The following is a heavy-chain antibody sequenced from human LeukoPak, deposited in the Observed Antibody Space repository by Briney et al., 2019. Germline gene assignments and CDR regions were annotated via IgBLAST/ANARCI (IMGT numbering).Heavy chain of an antibody. V-gene: IGHV3-23*01. CDR1: GFTFSNYA. CDR2: LSGSGGSA. CDR3: AKGRYESSGFNWAA. J-gene: IGHJ4*02. Sequence: GGSLRLSCAAPGFTFSNYAMTWVRQAPGKGLEWVSILSGSGGSAYYADSVKGRFTISRDNSKNTLYLQMNSLRVEDTAVYYCAKGRYESSGFNWAAWGQGTLVTVSS. D-gene: IGHD3-22*01.